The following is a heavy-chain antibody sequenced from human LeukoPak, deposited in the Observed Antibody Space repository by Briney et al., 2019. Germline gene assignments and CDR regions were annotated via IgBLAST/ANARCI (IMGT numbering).Heavy chain of an antibody. V-gene: IGHV1-18*01. Sequence: ASVKVSCKASGYTFTSYGISWVRQAPGQGLEWMGWISAYNGNTNYAQKLQGRVTMTTDTSTSTAYMELRSLRSDDTAVYYCARAPHGGWNGPNYYWGQGTLVTVSS. CDR2: ISAYNGNT. D-gene: IGHD1-1*01. CDR1: GYTFTSYG. J-gene: IGHJ4*02. CDR3: ARAPHGGWNGPNYY.